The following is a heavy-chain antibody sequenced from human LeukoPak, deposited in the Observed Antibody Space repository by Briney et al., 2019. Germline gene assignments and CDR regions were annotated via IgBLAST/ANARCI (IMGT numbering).Heavy chain of an antibody. Sequence: SVKVSCKASGYTCTSYGISWVRQAPGQGLEWMGRIIPIFGTANYAQKFQGRVTITTDESTSTAYMELSSLRSEDTAVYYCARDPPLGYGDYALRFDPWGQGTLVTVSS. CDR1: GYTCTSYG. V-gene: IGHV1-69*05. J-gene: IGHJ5*02. CDR3: ARDPPLGYGDYALRFDP. CDR2: IIPIFGTA. D-gene: IGHD4-17*01.